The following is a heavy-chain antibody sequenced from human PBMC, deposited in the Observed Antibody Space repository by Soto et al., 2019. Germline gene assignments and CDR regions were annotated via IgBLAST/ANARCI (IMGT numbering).Heavy chain of an antibody. Sequence: SETLSLTCTVSGDSINSGNYYWTWIRQPPGKGLEWIGYIYYRGSTYFNPSLESRVSLSIDTAKNQFSLKLSAVTAADTAVYYCATSQKGYNWNYFDHWGQGALVTVSS. CDR1: GDSINSGNYY. CDR2: IYYRGST. V-gene: IGHV4-30-4*01. J-gene: IGHJ4*02. CDR3: ATSQKGYNWNYFDH. D-gene: IGHD1-20*01.